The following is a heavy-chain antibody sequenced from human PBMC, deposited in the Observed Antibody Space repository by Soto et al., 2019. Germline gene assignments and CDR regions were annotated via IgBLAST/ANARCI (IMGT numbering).Heavy chain of an antibody. CDR1: GFTFSSYA. V-gene: IGHV3-23*01. Sequence: EVQLLDSGGGLVQPGGSLRLSCAASGFTFSSYAMNWVRQAPGKGLEWVSVISGSGDSTYYADSVKGLFTISRDNSKNTLYLHMNSLSAEDTAVYYCARRGPGTYFDYWGQGTLVTVSS. CDR3: ARRGPGTYFDY. CDR2: ISGSGDST. J-gene: IGHJ4*02. D-gene: IGHD1-26*01.